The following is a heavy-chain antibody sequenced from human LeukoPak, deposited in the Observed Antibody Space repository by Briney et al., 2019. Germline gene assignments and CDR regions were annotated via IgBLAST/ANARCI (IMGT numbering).Heavy chain of an antibody. CDR2: ISSSGDTI. V-gene: IGHV3-48*01. CDR3: AKGASSSWSRGSYYYYYMDV. CDR1: GFTVSSNY. D-gene: IGHD6-13*01. Sequence: GGSLRLSCAASGFTVSSNYMSWVRQAPGKGLEWISYISSSGDTIFYADSVKGRFTISRDNSKNTLYLQMNSLRAEDTAVYYCAKGASSSWSRGSYYYYYMDVWGKGTTVTISS. J-gene: IGHJ6*03.